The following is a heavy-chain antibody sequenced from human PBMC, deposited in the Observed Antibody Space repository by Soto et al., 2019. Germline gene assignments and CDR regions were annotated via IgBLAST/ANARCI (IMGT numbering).Heavy chain of an antibody. J-gene: IGHJ5*02. CDR2: INHSGST. CDR1: GGSFSGYY. CDR3: ARVPLGWYYGSGTNNWFDP. Sequence: SETLSLTCAVYGGSFSGYYWSWIRQPPGKGLEWIGEINHSGSTNYNPSLKSRVTISVDTSKNQFSLKLSSVTAADTAVYYCARVPLGWYYGSGTNNWFDPWGQGTLVTVSS. V-gene: IGHV4-34*01. D-gene: IGHD3-10*01.